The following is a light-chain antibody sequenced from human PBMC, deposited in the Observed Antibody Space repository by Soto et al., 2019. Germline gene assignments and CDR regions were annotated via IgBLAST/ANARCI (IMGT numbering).Light chain of an antibody. Sequence: EIVLTHSQDALSLSPCERAALSGRASQNFGSTSLAWYQQKRGQAPRFLIYGASSRATGIPDRFSGSGSGTDFTLTISRLEPEDFAVYYCQQYGRSPTTFGQGTKVDIK. V-gene: IGKV3-20*01. CDR2: GAS. J-gene: IGKJ1*01. CDR1: QNFGSTS. CDR3: QQYGRSPTT.